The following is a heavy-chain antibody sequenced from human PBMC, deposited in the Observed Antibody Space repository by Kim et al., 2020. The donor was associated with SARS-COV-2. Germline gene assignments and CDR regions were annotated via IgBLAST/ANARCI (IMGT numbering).Heavy chain of an antibody. CDR3: ARGDIVAPFDY. Sequence: SETLSLTCTVSGGSISTYYWNWIRQPPGKVLEWIGYIYYSGSTNYNPSLKSRVTISVDTSKNQFSLKLSSVTAADTAVYYCARGDIVAPFDYWGQGTLVTVSS. V-gene: IGHV4-59*01. D-gene: IGHD2-15*01. CDR2: IYYSGST. CDR1: GGSISTYY. J-gene: IGHJ4*02.